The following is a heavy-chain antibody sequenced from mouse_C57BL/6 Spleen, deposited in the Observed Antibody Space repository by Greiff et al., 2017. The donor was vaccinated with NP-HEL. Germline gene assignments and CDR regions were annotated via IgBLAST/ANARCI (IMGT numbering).Heavy chain of an antibody. CDR3: ARSGGSYEGGYYFDY. V-gene: IGHV1-80*01. Sequence: VQLQQSGAELVKPGASVKISCKASGYAFSSYWMNWVKQRPGKGLEWIGQIYPGDGDTNYNGKFKGKATLTADKSSSTAYMQLSSLTSEDSAVYFCARSGGSYEGGYYFDYWGQGTTLTVSS. CDR1: GYAFSSYW. J-gene: IGHJ2*01. D-gene: IGHD2-12*01. CDR2: IYPGDGDT.